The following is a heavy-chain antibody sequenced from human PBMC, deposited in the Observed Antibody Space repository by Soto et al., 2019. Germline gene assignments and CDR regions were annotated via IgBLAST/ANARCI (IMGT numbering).Heavy chain of an antibody. J-gene: IGHJ4*02. V-gene: IGHV3-48*03. CDR2: ISNSGSII. CDR3: VRGQWGDGGYDC. Sequence: EVQLVESGGGLVQPGGSLRLSCAASGFTSSNYEMNWVRQAPGKGLEWVSYISNSGSIIHYADSVKGRFTISRDITKNSLYLQMHSLRAEDTSVYYCVRGQWGDGGYDCWGQGTLVTVSS. D-gene: IGHD5-12*01. CDR1: GFTSSNYE.